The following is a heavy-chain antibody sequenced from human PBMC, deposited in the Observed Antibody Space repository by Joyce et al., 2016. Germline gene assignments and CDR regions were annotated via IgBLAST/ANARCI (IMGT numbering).Heavy chain of an antibody. V-gene: IGHV3-7*03. D-gene: IGHD6-13*01. CDR3: ARGRQLGS. Sequence: EEQLVESGGGLVQPGGSLRLSCAGSGFIFSTYWMSWVRQVPGKGLEWVANIKEDGSEKYYVDSVKGRFTISRDNSRNSLYLQMNSLRVEDTAVYYCARGRQLGSWGQGTLVTVSS. J-gene: IGHJ5*02. CDR2: IKEDGSEK. CDR1: GFIFSTYW.